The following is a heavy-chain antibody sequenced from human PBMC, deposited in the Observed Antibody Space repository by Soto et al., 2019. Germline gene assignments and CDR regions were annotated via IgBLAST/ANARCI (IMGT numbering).Heavy chain of an antibody. CDR3: ARCDSSGYYFGY. Sequence: SETLSLTCTVSGGSISSSSYYWGWIRQPPGKGLEWIGSIYYSGSTYYNPSLKSRVTISVDTSKNQFSLKLSSVTAADTAVYYCARCDSSGYYFGYWGQGTLVTVSS. J-gene: IGHJ4*02. V-gene: IGHV4-39*07. CDR1: GGSISSSSYY. CDR2: IYYSGST. D-gene: IGHD3-22*01.